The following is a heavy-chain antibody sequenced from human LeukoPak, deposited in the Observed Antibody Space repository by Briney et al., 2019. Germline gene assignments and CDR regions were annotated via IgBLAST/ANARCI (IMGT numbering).Heavy chain of an antibody. D-gene: IGHD2-2*01. V-gene: IGHV3-30-3*01. CDR2: ISYDGSNK. CDR1: GFTFSSYA. Sequence: GGSLRLSCAASGFTFSSYAMHWVRQAPGKGLEWVAVISYDGSNKYYADSVKGRFTISRDNSKNTLYLQMNSLRAEDTAVYYCARGVVPAAYWFDPWGQGTLVTVSS. J-gene: IGHJ5*02. CDR3: ARGVVPAAYWFDP.